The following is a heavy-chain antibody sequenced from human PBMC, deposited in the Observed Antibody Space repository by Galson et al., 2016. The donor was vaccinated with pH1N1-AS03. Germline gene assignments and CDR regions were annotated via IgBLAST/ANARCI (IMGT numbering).Heavy chain of an antibody. CDR1: GFTFSTLW. Sequence: SLRLSCAASGFTFSTLWMTWVRQAPGKGLEWVANIKHDGGEKYYVDSVKGRFTISRDNAKNSLYLQMNSLRLEDTAVYFCARRSRDDGSGYYTDYDYFDLWGQGTLVTVSS. D-gene: IGHD3-22*01. V-gene: IGHV3-7*03. J-gene: IGHJ4*02. CDR2: IKHDGGEK. CDR3: ARRSRDDGSGYYTDYDYFDL.